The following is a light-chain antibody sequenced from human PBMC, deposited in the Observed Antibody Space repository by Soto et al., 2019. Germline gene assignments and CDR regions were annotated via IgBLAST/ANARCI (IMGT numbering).Light chain of an antibody. J-gene: IGKJ2*01. V-gene: IGKV1-5*01. CDR2: DAS. CDR3: QQYNFMYT. Sequence: DIQMTQSPSTLSASVGDRVTITCRASQSIRSWLAWYQQKPGKAPKLLIYDASSLESGVPSSFSGSGSGTEFTLTISRLQPDDFATYYCQQYNFMYTFGQGTKLEIK. CDR1: QSIRSW.